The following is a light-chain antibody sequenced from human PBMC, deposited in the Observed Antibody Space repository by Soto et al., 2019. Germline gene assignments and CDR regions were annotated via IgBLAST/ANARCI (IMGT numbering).Light chain of an antibody. J-gene: IGKJ1*01. CDR3: QQYDSYSSGP. Sequence: DIQMTQFPSPLSSSVCVRVTTTCRGSQTINSWLAWYQQKTGKAPKVLIFDASSLKTGVPSRCSGSGSGTEFTLTISNLQPDDFATYYCQQYDSYSSGPFGQGTKVDI. CDR1: QTINSW. V-gene: IGKV1-5*01. CDR2: DAS.